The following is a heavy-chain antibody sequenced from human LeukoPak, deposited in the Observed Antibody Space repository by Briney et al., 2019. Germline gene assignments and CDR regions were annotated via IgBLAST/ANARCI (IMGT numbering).Heavy chain of an antibody. Sequence: SETLSLTCTVSGGSISSSSYYWGWIRQPPGKGLEWIGSIYYSGSTYYNPSLKSRVTISVDTSKNQFSLKLSSVTAADTAVYYCARDASDDFWSGYRDRGFIYYYYMDVWGKGTTVTVSS. V-gene: IGHV4-39*07. D-gene: IGHD3-3*01. CDR1: GGSISSSSYY. CDR2: IYYSGST. J-gene: IGHJ6*03. CDR3: ARDASDDFWSGYRDRGFIYYYYMDV.